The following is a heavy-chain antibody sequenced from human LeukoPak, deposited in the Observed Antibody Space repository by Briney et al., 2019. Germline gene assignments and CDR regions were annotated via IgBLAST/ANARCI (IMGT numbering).Heavy chain of an antibody. CDR1: GFTFGSYA. CDR3: ARDFDYYGSGSYYTPKY. Sequence: GGSLRLSCAAFGFTFGSYAMHWVRQVPGKGLEWVAVISYDGSNKYYADSVKGRFTISRDNSKNTLYLQMNSLRAEDTAVYYCARDFDYYGSGSYYTPKYWGQGTLVTVSS. V-gene: IGHV3-30*04. CDR2: ISYDGSNK. J-gene: IGHJ4*02. D-gene: IGHD3-10*01.